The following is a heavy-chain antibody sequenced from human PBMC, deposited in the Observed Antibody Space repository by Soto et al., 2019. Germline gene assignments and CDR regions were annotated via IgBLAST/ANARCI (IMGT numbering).Heavy chain of an antibody. D-gene: IGHD2-2*01. CDR1: GYTFTGYY. Sequence: ASVKVSCKASGYTFTGYYMHWVRQAPGQGLEWMGWINPNSGGTNYAQKFQGWVTMTRDTSISTAYMELSRLRSDDTAVYYCARSVYCSSTSCSPFAFDIWGQGTKVTVS. CDR3: ARSVYCSSTSCSPFAFDI. J-gene: IGHJ3*02. V-gene: IGHV1-2*04. CDR2: INPNSGGT.